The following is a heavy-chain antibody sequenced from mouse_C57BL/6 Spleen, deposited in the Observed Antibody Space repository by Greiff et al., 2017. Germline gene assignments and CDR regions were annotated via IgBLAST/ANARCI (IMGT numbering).Heavy chain of an antibody. V-gene: IGHV1-81*01. CDR2: IYPRSGNT. J-gene: IGHJ1*03. CDR1: GYTFTSYG. CDR3: ARGVNDGYYVRYFDV. D-gene: IGHD2-3*01. Sequence: VQLQQSGAELARPGASVKLSCKASGYTFTSYGISWVKQRTGQGLEWIGEIYPRSGNTYYNEKFKGKATLTADKSSSTAYMELRSLTSEDSAVYFCARGVNDGYYVRYFDVWGTGTTVTVSS.